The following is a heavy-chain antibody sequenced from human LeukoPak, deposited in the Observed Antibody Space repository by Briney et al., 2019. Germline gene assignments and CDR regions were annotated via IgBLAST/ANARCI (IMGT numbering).Heavy chain of an antibody. J-gene: IGHJ5*02. V-gene: IGHV1-69*05. CDR1: GGTFNSYA. CDR2: IIPIFGTA. D-gene: IGHD3-22*01. CDR3: ARARSPSSGYLLRDHNWFDP. Sequence: SVKVSCKASGGTFNSYAISWVRQAPGQGLEWMGGIIPIFGTANHAQKFQGRVTITTDESTSTAYMELSSLRSEDTAVYYCARARSPSSGYLLRDHNWFDPWGQGTLVTVSS.